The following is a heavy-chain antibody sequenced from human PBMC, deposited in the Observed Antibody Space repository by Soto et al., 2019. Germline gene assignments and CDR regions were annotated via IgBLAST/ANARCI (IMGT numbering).Heavy chain of an antibody. V-gene: IGHV3-33*01. Sequence: GGSLRLSCAASGFTFSSYGMHWVRQAPGKGLEWVAVIWYDGSNKYYADSVKGRFTISRDNSKNTLYLQMNSLRAEDTAVYSCAREDRAIAVATLDYWGQGTLVTVSS. CDR1: GFTFSSYG. CDR3: AREDRAIAVATLDY. J-gene: IGHJ4*02. CDR2: IWYDGSNK. D-gene: IGHD6-19*01.